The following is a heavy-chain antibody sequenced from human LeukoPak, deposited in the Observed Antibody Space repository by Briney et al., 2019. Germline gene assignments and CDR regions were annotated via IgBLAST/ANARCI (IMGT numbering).Heavy chain of an antibody. CDR3: ARPIDYGDNADFQH. CDR1: GFTFSSYW. V-gene: IGHV3-74*01. CDR2: INSDGSST. J-gene: IGHJ1*01. D-gene: IGHD4-17*01. Sequence: GGSLRLSCAASGFTFSSYWMHWVRQAPGKGLVWVSRINSDGSSTSYADSVKGRFTISRDNAKNTLYLQMNSLRAEDTAVYYCARPIDYGDNADFQHWGQGTLVTVSS.